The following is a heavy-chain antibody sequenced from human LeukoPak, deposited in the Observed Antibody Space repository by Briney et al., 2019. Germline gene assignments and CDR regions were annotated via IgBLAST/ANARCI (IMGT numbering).Heavy chain of an antibody. D-gene: IGHD6-25*01. Sequence: SETLSLTCTVSGGSISSYYWSWIRQPPGKGLEWIGYIYYSGSTNYNPSLKSRVTISVDTSKNQFSLKLSSVTAADTAVYYCASSIAAAGSFDYWGQGTLVTVSS. CDR2: IYYSGST. V-gene: IGHV4-59*08. CDR1: GGSISSYY. CDR3: ASSIAAAGSFDY. J-gene: IGHJ4*02.